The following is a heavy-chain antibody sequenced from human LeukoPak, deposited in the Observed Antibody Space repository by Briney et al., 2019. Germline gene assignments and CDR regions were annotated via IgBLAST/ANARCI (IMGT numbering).Heavy chain of an antibody. V-gene: IGHV5-51*01. CDR1: GSFFTSDW. CDR2: INPGDSDT. J-gene: IGHJ1*01. Sequence: GAALKTSYTGSGSFFTSDWLAWGRQMAEKGLEWMGIINPGDSDTRYSPSFQGQVTISVDNSISPAYLQWSSLKASDTAMYYCATYAGTSSKFFHHWGQGTLVTVSS. CDR3: ATYAGTSSKFFHH. D-gene: IGHD3-10*01.